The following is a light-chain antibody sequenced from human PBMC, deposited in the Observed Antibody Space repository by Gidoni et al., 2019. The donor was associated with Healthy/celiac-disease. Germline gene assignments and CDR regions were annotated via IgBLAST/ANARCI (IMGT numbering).Light chain of an antibody. Sequence: DIQMTQSPSSLSASVGDRVTITCRASQSISRYLNWYQQKPGKATKLLIYAASSLQSGVPSRFSGSGSGTDFTLTISSLQPEDFATFYCQQSYSTPPLTFGGGTKVEIK. V-gene: IGKV1-39*01. CDR2: AAS. CDR3: QQSYSTPPLT. J-gene: IGKJ4*01. CDR1: QSISRY.